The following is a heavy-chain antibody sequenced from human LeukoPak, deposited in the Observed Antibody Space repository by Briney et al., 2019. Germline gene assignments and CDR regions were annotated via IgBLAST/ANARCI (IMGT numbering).Heavy chain of an antibody. CDR2: INPNNGAA. CDR3: ARDWAYASGSPYNWFDP. V-gene: IGHV1-2*06. J-gene: IGHJ5*02. Sequence: ASVKVSCKPSGNSFAGYFIHWVRQAPGQGLEWMGRINPNNGAAKYARKFEGRVDMTRDLSIETAYMELTRLKFDDTAVYYCARDWAYASGSPYNWFDPWGQGTLVTVSS. D-gene: IGHD3-10*01. CDR1: GNSFAGYF.